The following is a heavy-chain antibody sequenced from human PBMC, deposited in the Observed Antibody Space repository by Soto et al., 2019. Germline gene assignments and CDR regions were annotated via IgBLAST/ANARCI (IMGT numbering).Heavy chain of an antibody. J-gene: IGHJ3*01. D-gene: IGHD2-8*01. Sequence: QVQLVQSAAEVKKPGSSVKVSCEASGGTFSNYIFTWVRQAPGQGLLWLGGIIPSLNVTKYAPNLRGRVTLTADETTNSVYLYLRSLTSEDSGMYFCATVGGESNGAFVVCGQGTLVTVSS. CDR1: GGTFSNYI. CDR3: ATVGGESNGAFVV. V-gene: IGHV1-69*16. CDR2: IIPSLNVT.